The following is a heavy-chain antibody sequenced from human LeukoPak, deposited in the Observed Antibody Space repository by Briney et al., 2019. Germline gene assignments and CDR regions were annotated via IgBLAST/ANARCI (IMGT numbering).Heavy chain of an antibody. CDR1: GFTFSSYG. CDR3: ARDERLLSFLK. J-gene: IGHJ4*02. D-gene: IGHD3-3*01. V-gene: IGHV3-23*01. CDR2: ISGSGVST. Sequence: GGSLRLSCAASGFTFSSYGMSWVRQAPGKGLDWVSSISGSGVSTYYADSVKGRFTISRDNSKNTLYLQMNSLRAEDTAIYYCARDERLLSFLKWGQGTLVTVSS.